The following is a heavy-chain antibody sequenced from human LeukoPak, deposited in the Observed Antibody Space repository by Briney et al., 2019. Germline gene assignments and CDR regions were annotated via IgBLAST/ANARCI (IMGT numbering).Heavy chain of an antibody. CDR3: ARDVYDSSGYLFDY. J-gene: IGHJ4*02. V-gene: IGHV4-61*01. CDR2: IYYSGST. CDR1: GGSVSSGSYY. D-gene: IGHD3-22*01. Sequence: SETLPLTCTVSGGSVSSGSYYWSWIRQPPGKGLEWIGYIYYSGSTNYNPSLKSRVTISVDTSKNQISLKLSSVTAADTAVYYCARDVYDSSGYLFDYWGQGTLVTVSS.